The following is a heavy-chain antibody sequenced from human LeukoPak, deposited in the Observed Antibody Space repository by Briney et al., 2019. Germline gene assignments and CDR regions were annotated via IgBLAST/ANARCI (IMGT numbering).Heavy chain of an antibody. CDR2: IYSGGST. D-gene: IGHD6-13*01. CDR3: AREERYSSSWYWAFDY. J-gene: IGHJ4*02. CDR1: GFTVSSNY. Sequence: GGSLRLSCAASGFTVSSNYMSWVRQAPGKGLEWASVIYSGGSTYYADSVKGRFTISRDNSKNTLYLQMNSLRAEDTAVYYCAREERYSSSWYWAFDYWGQGTLVPVSS. V-gene: IGHV3-53*01.